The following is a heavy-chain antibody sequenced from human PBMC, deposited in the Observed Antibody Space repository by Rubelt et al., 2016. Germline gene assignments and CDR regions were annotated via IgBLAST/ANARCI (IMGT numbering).Heavy chain of an antibody. Sequence: EVQLLESGGGLVQPGGSLRLSCAASGFTFSNYAMSWVRQAPGKGLEWVSSISGSGGGTYYADSVKGRFTISRDNSKNTLYLQMDSLRADDTAIYYCAKDSRDSWSYSDYWGQGTLVTVSS. CDR1: GFTFSNYA. V-gene: IGHV3-23*01. CDR2: ISGSGGGT. D-gene: IGHD1-26*01. CDR3: AKDSRDSWSYSDY. J-gene: IGHJ4*02.